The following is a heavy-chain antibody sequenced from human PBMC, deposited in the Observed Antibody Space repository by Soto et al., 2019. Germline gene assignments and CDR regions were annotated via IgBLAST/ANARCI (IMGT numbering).Heavy chain of an antibody. J-gene: IGHJ4*02. Sequence: ASVKVSCKTSGYTFTNYDINWVRQAPGQGLEWMGWMNPNSGNTGYAQQFQGRVSMTSNTAISTAYMELSGLRSEDSGMYFCAKWGQGPASGPNFDFWGQGTLVPVSS. D-gene: IGHD6-13*01. CDR2: MNPNSGNT. V-gene: IGHV1-8*01. CDR1: GYTFTNYD. CDR3: AKWGQGPASGPNFDF.